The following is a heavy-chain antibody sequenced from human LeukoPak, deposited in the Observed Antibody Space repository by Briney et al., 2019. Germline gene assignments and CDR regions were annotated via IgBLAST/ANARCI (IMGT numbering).Heavy chain of an antibody. V-gene: IGHV1-69*01. J-gene: IGHJ4*02. CDR2: IIPIFGTA. D-gene: IGHD3-9*01. Sequence: ASVKVSCKASGGTFSSYAISWVRQAPGQGLEWMGGIIPIFGTANYAQKFQGRVTITADESTSTAYMELSSLRSEDTAVYYCARSGYFDWLLYFDYWGQGTLVTVSS. CDR1: GGTFSSYA. CDR3: ARSGYFDWLLYFDY.